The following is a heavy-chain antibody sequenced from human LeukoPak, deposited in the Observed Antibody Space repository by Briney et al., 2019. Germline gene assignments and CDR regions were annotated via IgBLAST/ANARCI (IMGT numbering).Heavy chain of an antibody. CDR3: ARVLRVAAMPYYFDY. CDR1: GGSISSPSYY. D-gene: IGHD2-2*01. J-gene: IGHJ4*02. CDR2: MYYGGST. V-gene: IGHV4-39*07. Sequence: SETLSLTCTVSGGSISSPSYYWGWIRQPPGKGLEWIGSMYYGGSTYYNPSLKSRVTISVDTSKNQFSLKRTSVTAADTAVYYCARVLRVAAMPYYFDYWGQGTLVTVSS.